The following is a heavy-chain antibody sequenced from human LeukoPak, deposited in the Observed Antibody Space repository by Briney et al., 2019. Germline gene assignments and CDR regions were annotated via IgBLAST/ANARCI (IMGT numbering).Heavy chain of an antibody. Sequence: SETLSLTCTVSGGSISSSSYYWGWIRQPPGKGLEWIGSIYYSGSTYYNPSLKSRVTISVDTSKNQFSLKLSSVTAADTAVYYCARDQDYYGSGSYQGNNWFDPWGQGTLVTVSS. CDR1: GGSISSSSYY. CDR3: ARDQDYYGSGSYQGNNWFDP. D-gene: IGHD3-10*01. CDR2: IYYSGST. J-gene: IGHJ5*02. V-gene: IGHV4-39*07.